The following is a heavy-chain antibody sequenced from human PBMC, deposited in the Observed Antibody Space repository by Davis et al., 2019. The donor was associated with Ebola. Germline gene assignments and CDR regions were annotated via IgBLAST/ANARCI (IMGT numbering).Heavy chain of an antibody. CDR3: AKDKTTVTQYWYLDL. Sequence: GGSLRLSCVASGFSFSRYDMNWVRQAPGKGLEWVSYISSGSTTLKYADSVKGRFTISRDNAKNSLYLQMNSLRDEDTAVYYCAKDKTTVTQYWYLDLWGRGTLVTVSS. CDR2: ISSGSTTL. CDR1: GFSFSRYD. V-gene: IGHV3-48*02. J-gene: IGHJ2*01. D-gene: IGHD4-17*01.